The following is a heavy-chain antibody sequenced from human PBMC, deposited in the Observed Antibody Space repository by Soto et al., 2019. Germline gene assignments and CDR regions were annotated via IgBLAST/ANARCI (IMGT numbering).Heavy chain of an antibody. Sequence: QVQLQQSGAGLLKPSETLSLTCAVYGESFSGHIWTWIRQTPGKGLQWFGQINHSGSASYNPSLTSRVTLSVHTSNSQFSLELSSVTAADTAVYYCARGLITGSHYSGGWYYFYSWGQGTQVTVSS. J-gene: IGHJ4*02. CDR2: INHSGSA. CDR3: ARGLITGSHYSGGWYYFYS. V-gene: IGHV4-34*01. D-gene: IGHD6-19*01. CDR1: GESFSGHI.